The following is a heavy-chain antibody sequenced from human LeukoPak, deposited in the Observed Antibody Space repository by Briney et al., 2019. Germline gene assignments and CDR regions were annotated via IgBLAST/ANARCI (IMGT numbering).Heavy chain of an antibody. CDR2: IRRKVYGGTP. V-gene: IGHV3-49*03. J-gene: IGHJ4*02. CDR1: TFTFGDYA. CDR3: TRGASPDILTGDY. D-gene: IGHD3-9*01. Sequence: PGGSLRLSCTSSTFTFGDYAINWIRQASGKGLEWVGFIRRKVYGGTPEYAASVKGRFTISRDDSKSIAYLQMNSLKTEDTAVYYCTRGASPDILTGDYWGQGTLVTVSS.